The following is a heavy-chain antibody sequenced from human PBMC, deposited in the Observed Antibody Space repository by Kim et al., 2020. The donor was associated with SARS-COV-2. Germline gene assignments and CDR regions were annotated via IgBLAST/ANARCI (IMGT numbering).Heavy chain of an antibody. V-gene: IGHV3-33*01. Sequence: GGSLRLSCEASGFTFNTYGMHWVRQAPGKGLEWVANIWYDGSERYYSDSVKGRFTTSRDNSKNTLYLQMDSLRAEDTAVYYCARGLFDSWGQGTLVIVSS. CDR2: IWYDGSER. D-gene: IGHD3-16*01. CDR1: GFTFNTYG. CDR3: ARGLFDS. J-gene: IGHJ5*01.